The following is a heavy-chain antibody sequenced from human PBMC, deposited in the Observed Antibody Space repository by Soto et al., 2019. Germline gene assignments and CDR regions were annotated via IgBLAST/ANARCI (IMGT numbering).Heavy chain of an antibody. D-gene: IGHD3-9*01. Sequence: SETLSLTCTVSGGSISSGGYYWSWIRQHPGKGLEWIGYIYYSGSTYYNPSLKSRVTISVDTSKNQFSLKLSSVTAADTAVYYCARDRHDTGFDYWGQGTLVTVSS. J-gene: IGHJ4*02. V-gene: IGHV4-31*03. CDR1: GGSISSGGYY. CDR3: ARDRHDTGFDY. CDR2: IYYSGST.